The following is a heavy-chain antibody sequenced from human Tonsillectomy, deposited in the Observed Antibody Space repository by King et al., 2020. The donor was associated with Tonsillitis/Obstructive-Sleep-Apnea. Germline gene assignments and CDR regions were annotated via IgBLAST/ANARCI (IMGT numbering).Heavy chain of an antibody. CDR3: AGVRAMITFGGVTRGWFDP. Sequence: VQLQESGPGLVKPSQTLSLTCTVSGGSISSGGYYWSWIRQHPGKGLEWIGYIYYIGSTYYNPALKSLVTLSVDTSKNQFSLKLSSVTAADTAGCYCAGVRAMITFGGVTRGWFDPWGQGTLVTVSS. V-gene: IGHV4-31*01. CDR2: IYYIGST. J-gene: IGHJ5*02. D-gene: IGHD3-16*01. CDR1: GGSISSGGYY.